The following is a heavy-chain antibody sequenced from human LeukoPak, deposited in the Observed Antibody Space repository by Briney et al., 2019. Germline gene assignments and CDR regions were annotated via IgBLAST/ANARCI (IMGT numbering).Heavy chain of an antibody. CDR1: GFTLSNYA. CDR2: ISGSGENT. V-gene: IGHV3-23*01. D-gene: IGHD1-26*01. CDR3: AKGDGSYDY. Sequence: PGGSLRLSCAASGFTLSNYAMSWVRHAPGKGREWVSGISGSGENTYYADSVKGRFTISRDNSKITLYLQMNSLRAEDPAIYYCAKGDGSYDYGGQGTLGTVS. J-gene: IGHJ4*02.